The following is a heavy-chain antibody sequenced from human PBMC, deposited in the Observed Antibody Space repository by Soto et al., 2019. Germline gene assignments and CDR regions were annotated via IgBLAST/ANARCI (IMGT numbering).Heavy chain of an antibody. CDR2: TYYRSKWYN. CDR3: AREVSLMRATPFRGFDY. CDR1: GDSVSSNSAA. J-gene: IGHJ4*02. V-gene: IGHV6-1*01. Sequence: SQTLSLTCAISGDSVSSNSAAWNWIRQSPSRGLEWLGRTYYRSKWYNDYAVSVKSRITINPDTSKNQFSLQLNSVTPEDTAVYYCAREVSLMRATPFRGFDYWGQGTLVTVSS. D-gene: IGHD1-26*01.